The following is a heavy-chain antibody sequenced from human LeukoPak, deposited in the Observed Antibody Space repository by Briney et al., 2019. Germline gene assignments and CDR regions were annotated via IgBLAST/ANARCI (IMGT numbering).Heavy chain of an antibody. CDR1: GGSISSGSYY. D-gene: IGHD3-9*01. CDR3: ARAGVSCDDILTGYYLCADYYYYYMDV. J-gene: IGHJ6*03. CDR2: IYTSGST. V-gene: IGHV4-61*02. Sequence: SQTLSLTCIVSGGSISSGSYYWSWIRQPAGKGLEWIGRIYTSGSTNYNPSLKSRVTISVDTSKNQFSLKLSSVTAADTAVYYCARAGVSCDDILTGYYLCADYYYYYMDVWGKGTTVTISS.